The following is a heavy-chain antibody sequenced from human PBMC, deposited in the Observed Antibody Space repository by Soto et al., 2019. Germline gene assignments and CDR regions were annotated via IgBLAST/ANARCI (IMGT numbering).Heavy chain of an antibody. CDR1: GFTFSNYA. Sequence: GGSLRLSCAASGFTFSNYAMSWVRQPPGKGLEWVSAITGSGGDTYHADSVKGRFTISRDNTKNTLYLQMNSLKAEDTAVFYCAKGSASSRPYYFDYWGQGALVTVSS. J-gene: IGHJ4*02. CDR2: ITGSGGDT. V-gene: IGHV3-23*01. D-gene: IGHD2-2*01. CDR3: AKGSASSRPYYFDY.